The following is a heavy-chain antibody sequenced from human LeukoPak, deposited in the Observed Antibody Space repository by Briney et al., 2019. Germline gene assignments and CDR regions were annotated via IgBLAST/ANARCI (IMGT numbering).Heavy chain of an antibody. Sequence: GGSLRLSCAASGFTFDDYAMHWVRQAPGKGLEWVSLITWDGDSTYYADSVKGRFTISRDNSKNSLYLQMNSLRAEDTAFYYCAKSTSSWSEFEYWGQGTLVTVSS. D-gene: IGHD6-13*01. V-gene: IGHV3-43D*03. CDR1: GFTFDDYA. CDR3: AKSTSSWSEFEY. J-gene: IGHJ4*02. CDR2: ITWDGDST.